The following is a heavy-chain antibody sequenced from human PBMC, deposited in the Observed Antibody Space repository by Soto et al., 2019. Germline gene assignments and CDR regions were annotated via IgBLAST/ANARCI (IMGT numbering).Heavy chain of an antibody. CDR2: IYYSGST. D-gene: IGHD3-3*01. CDR3: ARWWSGSRQGFDP. CDR1: GGSISSGDYY. J-gene: IGHJ5*02. Sequence: QVQLQESGPGLVKPSQTLSLTCTVSGGSISSGDYYWSWIRQHPGNGLEWIGYIYYSGSTYYNPSLKSRVTISVDTSKNQFSLKRSSVTGADTAVYYCARWWSGSRQGFDPWGQGTLVTVSS. V-gene: IGHV4-31*03.